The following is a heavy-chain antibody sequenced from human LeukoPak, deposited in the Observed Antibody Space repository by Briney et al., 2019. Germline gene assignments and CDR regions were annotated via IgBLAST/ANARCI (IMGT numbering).Heavy chain of an antibody. Sequence: GGSLRLSCAASGFTFSEAWMNWVRQVPGKGLEWVGHIKNRPDGGTTDYAAPVKGRFTISRDDSKNTLYLQMNGLKTEDTAVYYCTTDIWTYSARDYWGQGTLVTVSS. D-gene: IGHD3/OR15-3a*01. CDR3: TTDIWTYSARDY. CDR2: IKNRPDGGTT. J-gene: IGHJ4*02. V-gene: IGHV3-15*01. CDR1: GFTFSEAW.